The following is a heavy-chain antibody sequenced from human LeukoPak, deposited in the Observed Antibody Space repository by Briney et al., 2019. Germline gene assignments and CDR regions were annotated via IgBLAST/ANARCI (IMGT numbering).Heavy chain of an antibody. D-gene: IGHD2-8*01. V-gene: IGHV3-20*04. CDR2: ISWNGGNT. J-gene: IGHJ4*02. CDR3: AREGIYCVNGVCYLDY. CDR1: GFKFHDYG. Sequence: GGSLRLSCAASGFKFHDYGMSWVRQAPGKGLEWVSGISWNGGNTGYADSVKGRFTISRDNAKNSLFLQVNSLRADDTAFYYCAREGIYCVNGVCYLDYWGQGTLVTVSS.